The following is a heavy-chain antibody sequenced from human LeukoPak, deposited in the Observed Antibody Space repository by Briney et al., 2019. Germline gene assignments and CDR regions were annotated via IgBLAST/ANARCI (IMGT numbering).Heavy chain of an antibody. CDR2: ISPTSGGT. CDR1: GYTFTGYY. CDR3: AREAYASGSFRTDFYYMDV. J-gene: IGHJ6*03. V-gene: IGHV1-2*02. D-gene: IGHD3-10*01. Sequence: ASVKVSCKASGYTFTGYYMHWVRQAPGQGLEWMGWISPTSGGTNYAQKFQGRVTMTRDTSISTAYMELSRLRSDDTAVYYCAREAYASGSFRTDFYYMDVWGKGTTVTISS.